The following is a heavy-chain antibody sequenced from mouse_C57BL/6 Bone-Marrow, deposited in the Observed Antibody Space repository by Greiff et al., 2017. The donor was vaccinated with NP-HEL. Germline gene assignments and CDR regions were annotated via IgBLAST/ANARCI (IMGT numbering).Heavy chain of an antibody. CDR1: GYTFTNYW. V-gene: IGHV1-63*01. CDR2: IYPGGGYT. CDR3: AILPFDY. J-gene: IGHJ2*01. Sequence: VKLMESGAELVRPGTSVKMSCKASGYTFTNYWIGWAKQRPGHGLEWIGDIYPGGGYTNYNEKFKGKATLTADKSSSTAYMQFSSLTSEDSAIYYCAILPFDYWGQGTTLTVSS.